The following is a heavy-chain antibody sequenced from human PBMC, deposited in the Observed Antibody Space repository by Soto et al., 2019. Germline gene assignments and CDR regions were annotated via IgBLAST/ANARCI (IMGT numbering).Heavy chain of an antibody. J-gene: IGHJ4*02. CDR3: ARRGSRSYYDY. D-gene: IGHD3-10*01. V-gene: IGHV3-23*01. CDR2: ISGSGGST. CDR1: GFTFSSYA. Sequence: EVQLLESGGGLVQPGGSLRLSFAASGFTFSSYAMRWVRQAPVKGLEWVSAISGSGGSTYYADSVKGRFTISRDNSKNTLYLQRNSLRAEDTAVYYCARRGSRSYYDYWGQGTLVTVSS.